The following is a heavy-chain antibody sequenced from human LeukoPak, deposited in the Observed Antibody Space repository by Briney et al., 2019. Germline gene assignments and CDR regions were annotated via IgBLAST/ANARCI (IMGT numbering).Heavy chain of an antibody. CDR2: ISGSGGST. CDR3: ARAKSSSSGNYYYYGMDV. Sequence: PGGSLRLSCAASGFTFNNYAMSWVRQAPGKGLEWVSAISGSGGSTYYTDSVTGRFTISRDNSKNTLYLQMNSLRAEDTAVYYCARAKSSSSGNYYYYGMDVWGQGTTVTVSS. J-gene: IGHJ6*02. CDR1: GFTFNNYA. D-gene: IGHD6-6*01. V-gene: IGHV3-23*01.